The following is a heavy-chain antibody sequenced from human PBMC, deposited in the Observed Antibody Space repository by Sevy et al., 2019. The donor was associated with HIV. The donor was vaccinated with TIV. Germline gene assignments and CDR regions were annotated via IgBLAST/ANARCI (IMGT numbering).Heavy chain of an antibody. CDR2: IFDSGSS. D-gene: IGHD6-13*01. V-gene: IGHV4-59*13. J-gene: IGHJ1*01. CDR3: ARDGITAGGIAEYFQH. CDR1: GGSISSYY. Sequence: SETLSLTCTVSGGSISSYYWSWIRQPPGKGLEWIGYIFDSGSSNYNPSLRSRVSISVDTSKNQFSLKLSSVTAADTAVYYCARDGITAGGIAEYFQHWGQGTLVTVSS.